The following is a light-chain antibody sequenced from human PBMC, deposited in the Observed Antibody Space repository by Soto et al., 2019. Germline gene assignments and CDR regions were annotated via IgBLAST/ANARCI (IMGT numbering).Light chain of an antibody. CDR3: QQDNSYSIT. CDR1: QSISTW. V-gene: IGKV1-5*03. CDR2: KAS. Sequence: DIKVTQSPSTLSASVGDRVTITCLASQSISTWLAWYQQKPGKAPKLLIYKASTLENGGPSRFSGSGSGTEFTLTISSLQPDDFATYYCQQDNSYSITFGQGTRLEIK. J-gene: IGKJ5*01.